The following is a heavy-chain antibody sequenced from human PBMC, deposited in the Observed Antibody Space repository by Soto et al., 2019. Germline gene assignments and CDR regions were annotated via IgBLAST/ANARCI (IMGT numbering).Heavy chain of an antibody. J-gene: IGHJ6*02. Sequence: QVQLVQSGAEVKKPGSSVKVSCKASGGTFSRYSITWVRQAPGHGLEWIGRIIPIFGIASYAQKFQGRVTITADESTSTAYREVSRLRSADTAMYYCAREDRDRETGLVPAAIDGMDVWGQGTTVTVSS. CDR1: GGTFSRYS. CDR2: IIPIFGIA. CDR3: AREDRDRETGLVPAAIDGMDV. V-gene: IGHV1-69*08. D-gene: IGHD2-2*01.